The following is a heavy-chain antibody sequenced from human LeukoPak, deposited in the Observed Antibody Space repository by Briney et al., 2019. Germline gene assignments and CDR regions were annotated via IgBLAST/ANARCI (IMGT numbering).Heavy chain of an antibody. CDR1: GFTFSRYW. J-gene: IGHJ4*02. CDR2: IKQDGSEK. D-gene: IGHD2-8*01. CDR3: VRVSCTNGVCYGFDY. Sequence: GGSLRLSCAASGFTFSRYWISWVRQAPGKGLEWVANIKQDGSEKYYVDSVKGRFTISRDNAKNSLYLQMSSLRGEDTAVYYCVRVSCTNGVCYGFDYWGQGTLVTVSS. V-gene: IGHV3-7*01.